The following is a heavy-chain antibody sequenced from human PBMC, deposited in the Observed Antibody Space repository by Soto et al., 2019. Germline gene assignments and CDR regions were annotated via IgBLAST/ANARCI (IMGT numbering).Heavy chain of an antibody. V-gene: IGHV5-51*01. Sequence: GESLKSSCQGSGYSFTNYWGGWVRQIPRRGLEWMGIIHPGDSDTRYSPFFQGQVTISADKSISTAYLQWSSLKASDTAMYYCARHNRYSSTWFEGWFDPWGQGTLVTVS. CDR2: IHPGDSDT. CDR3: ARHNRYSSTWFEGWFDP. CDR1: GYSFTNYW. J-gene: IGHJ5*02. D-gene: IGHD6-13*01.